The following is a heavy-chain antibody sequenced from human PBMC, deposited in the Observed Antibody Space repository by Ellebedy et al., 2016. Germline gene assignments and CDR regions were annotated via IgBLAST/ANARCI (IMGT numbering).Heavy chain of an antibody. J-gene: IGHJ4*02. CDR3: ARDRAVLRGIIISSPFYY. D-gene: IGHD3-10*01. Sequence: ASVKVSCKASGYIFTSYGISWVRQAPGQGLEWMGWISAYNGNTNYAQKLQGRVTMTTDTSTSTAYMELRSLRSDDTAVYYCARDRAVLRGIIISSPFYYWGQGTLVTVSS. V-gene: IGHV1-18*01. CDR1: GYIFTSYG. CDR2: ISAYNGNT.